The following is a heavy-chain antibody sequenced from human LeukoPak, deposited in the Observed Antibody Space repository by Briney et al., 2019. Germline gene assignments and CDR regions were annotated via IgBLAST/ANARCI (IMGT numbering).Heavy chain of an antibody. V-gene: IGHV4-34*01. Sequence: PSETLSLTCAVYGGSFSGYYWSWIRQPPGKGLEWIGEINHSGSTNYNPSLKSRVTISVDTSKNQFSLKLSSVTAADTAVYYCARGRWRLPNGYWGQGTLVTVSS. CDR2: INHSGST. CDR1: GGSFSGYY. CDR3: ARGRWRLPNGY. J-gene: IGHJ4*02. D-gene: IGHD4-11*01.